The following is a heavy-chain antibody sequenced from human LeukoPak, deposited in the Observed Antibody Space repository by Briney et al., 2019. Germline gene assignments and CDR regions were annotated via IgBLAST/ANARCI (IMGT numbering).Heavy chain of an antibody. Sequence: GGSLRLSCAASGFTFSSYGMHWVRQAPGKGLEWVSYISSSGSTIYYADSVKGRFTISRDNAKNSLYLQMNSLRAEDTAVYYCARVKLRYCSSTSCYYFDYWGQGTLVTVSS. CDR3: ARVKLRYCSSTSCYYFDY. CDR1: GFTFSSYG. V-gene: IGHV3-48*04. J-gene: IGHJ4*02. CDR2: ISSSGSTI. D-gene: IGHD2-2*01.